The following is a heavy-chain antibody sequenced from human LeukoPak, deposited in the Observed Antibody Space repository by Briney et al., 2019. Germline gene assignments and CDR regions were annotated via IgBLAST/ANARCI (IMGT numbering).Heavy chain of an antibody. V-gene: IGHV1-2*02. D-gene: IGHD2-2*01. CDR2: INSNSGDT. J-gene: IGHJ3*02. Sequence: GASVKVSCKASGYTFTDYYMHWVRQAPGQGLEWMGWINSNSGDTNYAQKFQGRVTMTRDTSISTAYMELSRLRSDDTAVYYCARVRDYSRIDAFDIWGQVTMVTVSS. CDR1: GYTFTDYY. CDR3: ARVRDYSRIDAFDI.